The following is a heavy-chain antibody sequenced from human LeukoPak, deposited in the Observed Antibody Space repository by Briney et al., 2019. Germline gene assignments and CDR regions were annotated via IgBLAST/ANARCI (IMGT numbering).Heavy chain of an antibody. D-gene: IGHD4-17*01. CDR3: ARHNYGDYFPALSLDY. J-gene: IGHJ4*02. V-gene: IGHV4-59*08. CDR2: IYYSGST. CDR1: GDSISDYY. Sequence: PSKTLSLTCTVSGDSISDYYWSWIRQPPGKGPEWIGYIYYSGSTNYNPSLKSRVTISVDTSKNQFSLKLRSVTAADTAVYYCARHNYGDYFPALSLDYWGQGTLVTVSS.